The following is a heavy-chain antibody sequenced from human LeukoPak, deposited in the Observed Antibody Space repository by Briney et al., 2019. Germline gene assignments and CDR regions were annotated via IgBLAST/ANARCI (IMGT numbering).Heavy chain of an antibody. V-gene: IGHV1-69*05. CDR2: IIPIFGTA. J-gene: IGHJ5*02. CDR3: TKGRDYDILTGYFSRDWFDP. D-gene: IGHD3-9*01. CDR1: GGTFSSYA. Sequence: ASVKVSCKASGGTFSSYAISWVRQAPGQGLEWMGRIIPIFGTANYAQKLQGRVTITTDESTSTAYMELSSLRSEDTAVYFFTKGRDYDILTGYFSRDWFDPWGQGTLVTVSS.